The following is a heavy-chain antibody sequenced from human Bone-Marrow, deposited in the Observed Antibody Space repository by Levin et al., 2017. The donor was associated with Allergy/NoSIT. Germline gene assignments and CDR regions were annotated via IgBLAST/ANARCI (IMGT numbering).Heavy chain of an antibody. CDR1: GFSFAGYA. CDR3: AKSRTYSSSSGAFDI. V-gene: IGHV3-9*01. J-gene: IGHJ3*02. Sequence: GGSLRLSCAASGFSFAGYAMHWVRQAPGKGLEWVSSISWNSGNVDYADSVKGRFTLSRDNAKNSLYLRLSSLKPDDTALYYCAKSRTYSSSSGAFDIWGQGTRVTVSS. D-gene: IGHD6-6*01. CDR2: ISWNSGNV.